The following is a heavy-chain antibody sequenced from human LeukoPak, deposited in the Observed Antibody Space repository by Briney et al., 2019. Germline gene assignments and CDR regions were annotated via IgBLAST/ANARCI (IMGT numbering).Heavy chain of an antibody. J-gene: IGHJ4*02. Sequence: GASVKVSCKASGYTFTGYYMHWVRQAPGQGLEWMGWINPNSGGTNYAQKFQGRVTMTRDTSISTAYMELSRLRSDDTAVYYCARDSYDFWSGYTASYWGQGTLVAVSS. CDR3: ARDSYDFWSGYTASY. V-gene: IGHV1-2*02. D-gene: IGHD3-3*01. CDR1: GYTFTGYY. CDR2: INPNSGGT.